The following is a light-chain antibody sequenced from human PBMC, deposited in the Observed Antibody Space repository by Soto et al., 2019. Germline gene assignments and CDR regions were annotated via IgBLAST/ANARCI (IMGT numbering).Light chain of an antibody. Sequence: DGQMTQSPSSVSASVGDRVTITCRASQDINSYLAWYQQKPGNAPKSLIYAASSLQTGVPSRFSGSESGTDFTLTISNLQPEDSATYYCQQYNIYPLTFGGGTKVEIK. CDR2: AAS. CDR3: QQYNIYPLT. CDR1: QDINSY. J-gene: IGKJ4*01. V-gene: IGKV1D-16*01.